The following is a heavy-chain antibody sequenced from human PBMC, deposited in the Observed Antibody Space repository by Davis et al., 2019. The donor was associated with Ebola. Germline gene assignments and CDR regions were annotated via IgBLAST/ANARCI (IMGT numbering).Heavy chain of an antibody. CDR2: IYYSGST. D-gene: IGHD3-22*01. V-gene: IGHV4-59*08. CDR1: GGSISSYY. Sequence: GSLRLSCTVSGGSISSYYWSWIRQPPGKGLEWIGYIYYSGSTNYNPSLKSRVTISVDTSKNQFSLKLSSVTAADTAVYYCARFDYYYDSSGYYTAFDIWGQGTMVTVSS. CDR3: ARFDYYYDSSGYYTAFDI. J-gene: IGHJ3*02.